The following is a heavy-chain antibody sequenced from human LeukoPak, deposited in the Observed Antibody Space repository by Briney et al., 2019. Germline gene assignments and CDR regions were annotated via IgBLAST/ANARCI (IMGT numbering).Heavy chain of an antibody. CDR2: INPNSGGT. V-gene: IGHV1-2*02. CDR1: GYTFTGYY. J-gene: IGHJ6*03. CDR3: ARGDILTGYYIYYYYYYMDV. D-gene: IGHD3-9*01. Sequence: ASVKVSCKASGYTFTGYYMHWVRQAPGQGLEWMGWINPNSGGTNYAQKFQGRVTMTRDTSISTAYMELSRLRSDDTAVYYCARGDILTGYYIYYYYYYMDVWGKGTTVTVSS.